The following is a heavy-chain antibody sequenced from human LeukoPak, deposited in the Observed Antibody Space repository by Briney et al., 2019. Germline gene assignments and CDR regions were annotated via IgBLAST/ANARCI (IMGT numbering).Heavy chain of an antibody. CDR1: GGTFSSYA. J-gene: IGHJ4*02. CDR2: IIPIFGTA. V-gene: IGHV1-69*13. CDR3: AREIWFGELFVPFDY. Sequence: ASVKVSCKASGGTFSSYAISWVRQAPGQGLEWMGGIIPIFGTANYAQKFQGRVTITADESTSTAYMELSSLRSEDTAVYYCAREIWFGELFVPFDYWGQGTLVTVSS. D-gene: IGHD3-10*01.